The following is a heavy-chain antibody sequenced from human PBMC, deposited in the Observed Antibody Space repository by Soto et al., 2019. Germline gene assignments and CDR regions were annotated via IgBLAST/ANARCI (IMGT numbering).Heavy chain of an antibody. D-gene: IGHD3-9*01. CDR2: IYYSGST. CDR3: ASGYYDILTGRDTKYYFDY. V-gene: IGHV4-30-4*01. J-gene: IGHJ4*02. CDR1: GGSISRGSYY. Sequence: SETPSLTCTVSGGSISRGSYYWSWIRQPPGKGLEWIGYIYYSGSTYYNPSLKSRVTISVDTSKNQFSLNLSSVTAADTAVYYCASGYYDILTGRDTKYYFDYWGQGALVTVSS.